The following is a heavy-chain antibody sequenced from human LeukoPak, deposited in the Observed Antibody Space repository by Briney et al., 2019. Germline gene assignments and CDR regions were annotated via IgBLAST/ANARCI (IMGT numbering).Heavy chain of an antibody. D-gene: IGHD2-2*02. Sequence: GVSLRLSCAASGFTFDDYAMHWVRQAPGKGLEWVSGISWNSGSIGYADSVKGRFTISRDNAKNSLYLQMNSLRAEGTALYYCAKLTGYCSSTSCYTASSGFDYWGQGTLVTVSS. V-gene: IGHV3-9*01. J-gene: IGHJ4*02. CDR2: ISWNSGSI. CDR1: GFTFDDYA. CDR3: AKLTGYCSSTSCYTASSGFDY.